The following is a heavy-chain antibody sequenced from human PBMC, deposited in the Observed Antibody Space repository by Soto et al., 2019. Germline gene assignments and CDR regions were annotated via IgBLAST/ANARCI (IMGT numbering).Heavy chain of an antibody. CDR2: MNPNSGNT. D-gene: IGHD3-3*01. CDR1: GYTFTSYD. Sequence: ASVKVSCNASGYTFTSYDINWVRQATGQGLEWMGWMNPNSGNTGYAQKFQGRVTMTRNTSISTAYMELSSLRSEDTAVYYCARGLSSVTIFGAVITRYYYYGMDVWGQGTTVTVS. J-gene: IGHJ6*02. V-gene: IGHV1-8*01. CDR3: ARGLSSVTIFGAVITRYYYYGMDV.